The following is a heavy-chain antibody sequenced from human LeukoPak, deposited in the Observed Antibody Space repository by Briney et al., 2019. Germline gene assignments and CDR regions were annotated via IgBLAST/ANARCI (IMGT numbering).Heavy chain of an antibody. Sequence: SETLSLTCTVSGGSISNSYWSWIRQPAGKGLEWIGRIYPTDITTYNPSLKSRVTLSVDTSKNQFSLKVNSVTAADAAVYYCARGPGQLTSEGLDSWGQGILVTVSS. CDR2: IYPTDIT. V-gene: IGHV4-4*07. CDR1: GGSISNSY. D-gene: IGHD6-13*01. CDR3: ARGPGQLTSEGLDS. J-gene: IGHJ5*01.